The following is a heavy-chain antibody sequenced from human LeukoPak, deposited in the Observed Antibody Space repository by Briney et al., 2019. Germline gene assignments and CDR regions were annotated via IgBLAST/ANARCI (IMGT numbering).Heavy chain of an antibody. CDR3: AKEYGDYGPDWFDP. Sequence: GASVKVSCKASGYTFTSYDINWVRQATGQGLEWMGWMNPNSGNTGYAQKFQGRVTMTRNTSISTAYMELSSLRSEDTAVYYCAKEYGDYGPDWFDPWGQGNLVTVSS. V-gene: IGHV1-8*01. CDR2: MNPNSGNT. CDR1: GYTFTSYD. J-gene: IGHJ5*02. D-gene: IGHD4-17*01.